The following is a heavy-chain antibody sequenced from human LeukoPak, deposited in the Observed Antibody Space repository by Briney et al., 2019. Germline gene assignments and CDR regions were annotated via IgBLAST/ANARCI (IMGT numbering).Heavy chain of an antibody. CDR3: ARLSDLLGYYYGMDV. D-gene: IGHD2-15*01. CDR2: IYYSGST. V-gene: IGHV4-61*08. CDR1: GGSISSGGYY. Sequence: SQTLSLTCTVSGGSISSGGYYWSWIRQHPGKGLEWIGYIYYSGSTNYNPSLKSRVTISVDTSKNQFSLKLSSVTAADTAVYYCARLSDLLGYYYGMDVWGQGTTVTVSS. J-gene: IGHJ6*02.